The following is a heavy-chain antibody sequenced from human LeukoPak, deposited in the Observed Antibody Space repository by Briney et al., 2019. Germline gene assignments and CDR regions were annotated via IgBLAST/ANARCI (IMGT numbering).Heavy chain of an antibody. J-gene: IGHJ4*02. Sequence: GGSLRLSCAASGFTFSSYGMHWVRPAPGKGLEWVAVISYDGRSKYYADSVKGRFTISRDNSKSTLNLQMNSLRAEDTAVYYCARERTVMVSREFDYWGQGTLVIVSS. D-gene: IGHD5-18*01. CDR1: GFTFSSYG. V-gene: IGHV3-30*03. CDR2: ISYDGRSK. CDR3: ARERTVMVSREFDY.